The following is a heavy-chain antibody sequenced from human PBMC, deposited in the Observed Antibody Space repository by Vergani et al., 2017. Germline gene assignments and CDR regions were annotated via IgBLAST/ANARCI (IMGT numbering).Heavy chain of an antibody. D-gene: IGHD3-3*01. CDR3: ARDLFVQYYFDY. CDR2: ISYDGSNK. J-gene: IGHJ4*02. CDR1: GFTFSSYA. V-gene: IGHV3-30*04. Sequence: QVQLVESGGGVVQPGRSLRLPCAASGFTFSSYAMHWVRQAPGKGLEWVAVISYDGSNKYYADSVKGRFTISRDNSKNTLYLQMNSLRAEDTAVYYCARDLFVQYYFDYWGQGTLVTVSS.